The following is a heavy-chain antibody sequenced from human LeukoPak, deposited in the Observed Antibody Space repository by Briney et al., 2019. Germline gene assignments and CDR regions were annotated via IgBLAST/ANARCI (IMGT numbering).Heavy chain of an antibody. D-gene: IGHD3-10*01. V-gene: IGHV3-30*18. J-gene: IGHJ4*02. CDR1: GFTFSSYG. Sequence: PGRSLRLSCAASGFTFSSYGMHWVRQAPGKGLEWVAVISYDGSNKYYADSVKGRFTISRDTSKNTLYLQMNSLRAEDTAVYYCAKESLEYYYGSGSYPDYWGQGTLVTVSS. CDR2: ISYDGSNK. CDR3: AKESLEYYYGSGSYPDY.